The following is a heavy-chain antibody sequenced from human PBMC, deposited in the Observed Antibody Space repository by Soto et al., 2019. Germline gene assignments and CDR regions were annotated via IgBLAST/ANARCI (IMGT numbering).Heavy chain of an antibody. Sequence: GGSLRLSCAASGFTFSSYWMHWVRQAPGKGLVWVSRINSDGSSTSYADSVKGRFTISRDNAKNTLYLQMNSLRAEDTAVYYCARDSVFWSGYYTRAIEDYWGQGTLVTVSS. J-gene: IGHJ4*02. CDR1: GFTFSSYW. CDR3: ARDSVFWSGYYTRAIEDY. CDR2: INSDGSST. D-gene: IGHD3-3*01. V-gene: IGHV3-74*01.